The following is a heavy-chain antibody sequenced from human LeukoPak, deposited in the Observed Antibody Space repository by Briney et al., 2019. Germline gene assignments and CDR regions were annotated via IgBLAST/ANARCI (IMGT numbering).Heavy chain of an antibody. CDR3: ARVDGDYIPDH. Sequence: GGSLRLSCAASGFTFSSYSMNWVRQAPGKGLEWVSSISSSSSYIYYADSVKGRFTISRDNAKNSLYLQMNSLRAEDTAVYYCARVDGDYIPDHWGQGTLVTVSS. CDR2: ISSSSSYI. CDR1: GFTFSSYS. D-gene: IGHD4-17*01. J-gene: IGHJ4*02. V-gene: IGHV3-21*01.